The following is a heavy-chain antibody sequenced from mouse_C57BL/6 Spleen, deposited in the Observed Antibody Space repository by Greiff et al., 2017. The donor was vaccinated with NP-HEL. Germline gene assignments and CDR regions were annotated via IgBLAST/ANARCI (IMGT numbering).Heavy chain of an antibody. V-gene: IGHV5-4*01. D-gene: IGHD3-3*01. CDR2: ISDGGSYT. Sequence: EVKLMESGGGLVKPGGSLKLSCAASGFTFSSYAMSWVRQTPEKRLEWVATISDGGSYTYYPDNVKGRFTISRDNAKNNLYLQMSHLKSEDTAVYYCARESWDSYFDYWGQGTTLTVSS. CDR1: GFTFSSYA. CDR3: ARESWDSYFDY. J-gene: IGHJ2*01.